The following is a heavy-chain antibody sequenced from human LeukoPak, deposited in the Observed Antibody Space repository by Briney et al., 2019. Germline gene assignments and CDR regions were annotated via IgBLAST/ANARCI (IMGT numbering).Heavy chain of an antibody. CDR3: AKDIPRRTGPTGFFDY. V-gene: IGHV3-9*01. Sequence: GGSLRLSCAASGFTFDDYAMHWVRHAPGKGLEWVSGISWNSGSIGYADSVKGRFTVSRDNAKNSLYLQMNSLRAEDTALYYCAKDIPRRTGPTGFFDYWGQGTLVTVSS. CDR2: ISWNSGSI. J-gene: IGHJ4*02. CDR1: GFTFDDYA. D-gene: IGHD1-1*01.